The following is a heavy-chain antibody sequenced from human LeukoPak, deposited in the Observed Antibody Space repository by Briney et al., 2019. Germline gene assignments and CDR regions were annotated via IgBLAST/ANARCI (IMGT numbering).Heavy chain of an antibody. V-gene: IGHV3-48*01. CDR1: GFSFTAYS. CDR2: IGPGGDI. CDR3: ARRFDS. J-gene: IGHJ4*02. Sequence: GGSLRLSCVASGFSFTAYSMNWVRQAPGRGLEWISYIGPGGDIYYADSVTGRFTDSRDIAKNSLYLQMNGLRVEDTAVYYCARRFDSWGQGTLVTVSS.